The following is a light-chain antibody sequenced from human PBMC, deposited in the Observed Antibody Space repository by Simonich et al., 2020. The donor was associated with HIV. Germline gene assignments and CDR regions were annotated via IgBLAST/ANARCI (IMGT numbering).Light chain of an antibody. V-gene: IGLV3-19*01. CDR2: GKN. Sequence: SSELTQDPAVSVALGQTVRITCQGDSLRIYYASWYQQKPGQAPVLVIYGKNNRPSGIPDRFSGSSSGNTASLTITGAQAEDEADYYCQSYDSSLSASVFGGGTKLTVL. J-gene: IGLJ3*02. CDR1: SLRIYY. CDR3: QSYDSSLSASV.